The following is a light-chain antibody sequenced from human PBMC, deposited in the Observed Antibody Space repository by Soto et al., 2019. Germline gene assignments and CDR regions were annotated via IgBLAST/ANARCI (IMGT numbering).Light chain of an antibody. J-gene: IGLJ2*01. CDR1: SSDVGGYDC. CDR2: EVS. Sequence: QSALTQPASVSGSPGQSITISCTGTSSDVGGYDCVSWYQQHPGKAPKLMIYEVSNRPSGVSNRFSGSKSGNTASLTISGLQAEDEADYYCSSYTSRSTRVFGGGTKLTVL. CDR3: SSYTSRSTRV. V-gene: IGLV2-14*01.